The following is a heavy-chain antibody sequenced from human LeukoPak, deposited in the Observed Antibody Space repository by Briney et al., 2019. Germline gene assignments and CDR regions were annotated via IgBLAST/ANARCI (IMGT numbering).Heavy chain of an antibody. CDR2: ISGGRSDI. V-gene: IGHV3-21*01. CDR3: ASTTYYDFWSGYPSYDVFDI. Sequence: GGSLRLSCAASGFTFSNYWMHWVRQAPGKGLEWVSSISGGRSDIYYADSVKGRFTISRDNAKNSLYLQMNSLRAEDTAVYYCASTTYYDFWSGYPSYDVFDIWGQGTMVTVSS. D-gene: IGHD3-3*01. CDR1: GFTFSNYW. J-gene: IGHJ3*02.